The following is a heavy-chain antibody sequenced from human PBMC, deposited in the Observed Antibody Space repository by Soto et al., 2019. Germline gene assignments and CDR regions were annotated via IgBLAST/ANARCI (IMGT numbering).Heavy chain of an antibody. Sequence: GGSTEIGCAASGLTVSSYAISWARQDPGKGLEWDSAITASGDTTYYADSVKGRFTISRDNSKSTMYLQMNSLRAEDTAVYYCAKVRPLRDCTRTSCLGAFDIWGQGTMVTVSS. J-gene: IGHJ3*02. CDR2: ITASGDTT. CDR3: AKVRPLRDCTRTSCLGAFDI. V-gene: IGHV3-23*01. CDR1: GLTVSSYA. D-gene: IGHD2-2*01.